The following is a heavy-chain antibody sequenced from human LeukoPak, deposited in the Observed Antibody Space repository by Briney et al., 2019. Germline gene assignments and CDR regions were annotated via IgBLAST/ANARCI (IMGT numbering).Heavy chain of an antibody. CDR3: ARVEDTAMVYGNYYFDY. CDR1: GGSFSGYY. Sequence: SETLSLTCAVYGGSFSGYYWSWIRQPPGKGLEWIGYIYYSGSTNYNPSLKSRVTISVDTSKNQFSLKLSSVTAADTAVYYCARVEDTAMVYGNYYFDYWGQETLVTVSS. V-gene: IGHV4-59*01. D-gene: IGHD5-18*01. J-gene: IGHJ4*02. CDR2: IYYSGST.